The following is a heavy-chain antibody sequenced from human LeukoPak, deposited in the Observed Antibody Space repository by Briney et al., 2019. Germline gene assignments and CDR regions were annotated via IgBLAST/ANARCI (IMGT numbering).Heavy chain of an antibody. D-gene: IGHD6-6*01. CDR1: GYSISSGYY. Sequence: SETLSLTCTVSGYSISSGYYWGWIRQPPGKGLEWIGSIYHSGSTYYNPSLKSRVTISVDTSKNQFSLKLSSVTAADTAVYYCARQHELVTNWFDPWGQGTLVTVSS. CDR3: ARQHELVTNWFDP. V-gene: IGHV4-38-2*02. J-gene: IGHJ5*02. CDR2: IYHSGST.